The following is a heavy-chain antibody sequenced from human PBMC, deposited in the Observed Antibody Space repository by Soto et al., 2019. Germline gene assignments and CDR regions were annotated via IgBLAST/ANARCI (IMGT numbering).Heavy chain of an antibody. Sequence: VTLKTSCAASGFTSSGPAKHFPRPASGQGLEWVGRISSKANSYATACAASVKGRFTSSRDDSKNTAYLQMNSLKTEDTAVYYCTSHRLTTSLRFLEWLSGMDVWGQGTTVTVSS. J-gene: IGHJ6*02. CDR2: ISSKANSYAT. CDR1: GFTSSGPA. V-gene: IGHV3-73*01. CDR3: TSHRLTTSLRFLEWLSGMDV. D-gene: IGHD3-3*01.